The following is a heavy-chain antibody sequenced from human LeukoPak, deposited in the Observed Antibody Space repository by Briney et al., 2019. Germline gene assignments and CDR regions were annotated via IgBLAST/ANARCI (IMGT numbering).Heavy chain of an antibody. D-gene: IGHD7-27*01. J-gene: IGHJ4*02. CDR3: VRTPPNWGFDY. V-gene: IGHV1-8*01. CDR1: GYTFTSHD. CDR2: MSPNGGDT. Sequence: ASVKVSCKASGYTFTSHDINWVRQATGQGLEWMGWMSPNGGDTGYAQKFQGRVTMTSDSSISTAYMELSSLRSEDTAIYYCVRTPPNWGFDYWGQGTLVTVSS.